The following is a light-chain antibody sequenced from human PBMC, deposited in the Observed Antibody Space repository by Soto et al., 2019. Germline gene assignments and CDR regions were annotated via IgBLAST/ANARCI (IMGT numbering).Light chain of an antibody. Sequence: DIVVTQSPLSLPFTPGEPASISCMSSQSLLHSNGYNYLDWYLQKPGQSPQLLIYLGSNRASGVPDRFSGSGSGTDFTLKISRVEAEDVGVYYCMQALQTPFTFGGGTKVDIK. CDR1: QSLLHSNGYNY. J-gene: IGKJ4*01. CDR3: MQALQTPFT. CDR2: LGS. V-gene: IGKV2-28*01.